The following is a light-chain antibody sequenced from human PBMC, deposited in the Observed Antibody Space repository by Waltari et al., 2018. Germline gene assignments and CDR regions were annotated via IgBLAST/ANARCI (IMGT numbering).Light chain of an antibody. CDR3: QQWFT. V-gene: IGKV1-NL1*01. CDR2: AAS. J-gene: IGKJ3*01. CDR1: QGISNS. Sequence: DIQMTQSPSSLSASVGDRVTITCRASQGISNSLAWYQQKPGKAPKLLLYAASRLESGVPSRFSGSGSGTDYTLTISSLQPEDFATYYFQQWFTFGPVTKVDIK.